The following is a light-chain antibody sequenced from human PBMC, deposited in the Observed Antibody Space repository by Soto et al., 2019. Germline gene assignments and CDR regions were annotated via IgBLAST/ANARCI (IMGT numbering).Light chain of an antibody. CDR2: DAS. CDR3: QHYNF. J-gene: IGKJ2*01. CDR1: QTFSTW. V-gene: IGKV1-5*01. Sequence: DIQLTQSPSTLSASVGDRVTITCRASQTFSTWLAWYQQKPGKAPKLLIYDASTLQSGVPSRFSGSGSGTEFTRIISSLQPDDFATYFCQHYNFFGQGTKLEIK.